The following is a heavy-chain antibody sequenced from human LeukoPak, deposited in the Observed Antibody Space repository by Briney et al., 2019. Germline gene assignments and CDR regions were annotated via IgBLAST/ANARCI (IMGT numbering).Heavy chain of an antibody. CDR2: ISYDGSKT. Sequence: GGSLRLSCAVSGFTFSNYVIHWVRQAPGKGLEWVALISYDGSKTYYADSVKGRFSISRDNSKNTQYLQMNSLRPEDTGVYYCATGKRDQQGWLAYSYYMGVWGKGTTVAVSS. V-gene: IGHV3-30*03. CDR1: GFTFSNYV. J-gene: IGHJ6*03. CDR3: ATGKRDQQGWLAYSYYMGV. D-gene: IGHD2-21*01.